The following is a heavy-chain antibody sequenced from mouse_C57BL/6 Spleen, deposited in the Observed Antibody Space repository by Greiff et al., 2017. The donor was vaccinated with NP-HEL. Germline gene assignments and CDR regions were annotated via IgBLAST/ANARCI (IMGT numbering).Heavy chain of an antibody. CDR1: GFSLTSYG. V-gene: IGHV2-2*01. CDR2: IWSGGST. Sequence: QVQLQQSGPGLVQPSQSLSITCTVSGFSLTSYGVHWVRQSPGKGLEWLGVIWSGGSTDYNAAFISRLSISKDNSKSQVFFKMNSLQADDTAIYYCARNRDYGSSLYYYAMDYWGQGTSVTVSS. CDR3: ARNRDYGSSLYYYAMDY. J-gene: IGHJ4*01. D-gene: IGHD1-1*01.